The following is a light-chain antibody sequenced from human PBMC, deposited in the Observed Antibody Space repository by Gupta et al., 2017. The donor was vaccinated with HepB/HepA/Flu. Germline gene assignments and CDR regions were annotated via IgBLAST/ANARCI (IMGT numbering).Light chain of an antibody. J-gene: IGKJ1*01. Sequence: EIVLTQSPATLSLSPGERATLSGRASQSVSSYLAWYQQKPGQAPRLLIYDASNRAPGIPARFSGSGSGTDFTLTISSLEPEDVAVYYCQQRSNWPPTFGQGTKVEIK. CDR2: DAS. V-gene: IGKV3-11*01. CDR3: QQRSNWPPT. CDR1: QSVSSY.